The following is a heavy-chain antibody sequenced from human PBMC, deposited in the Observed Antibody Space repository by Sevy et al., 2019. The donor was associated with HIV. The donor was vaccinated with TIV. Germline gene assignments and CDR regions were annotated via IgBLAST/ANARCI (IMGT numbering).Heavy chain of an antibody. CDR2: MTPNSGNT. D-gene: IGHD6-13*01. Sequence: ASVKVYCKASGYTFTTYDIIWVRQATGQGLEWMGWMTPNSGNTGYAQKFQGRVTMTRNTSISTAYMDLSSLRSEDTAVYYCARVYAASGGGNGIDVRGQGTTVTVSS. J-gene: IGHJ6*02. CDR1: GYTFTTYD. CDR3: ARVYAASGGGNGIDV. V-gene: IGHV1-8*01.